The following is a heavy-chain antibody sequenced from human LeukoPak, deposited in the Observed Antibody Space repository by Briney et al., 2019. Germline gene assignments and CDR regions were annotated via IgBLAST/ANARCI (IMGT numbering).Heavy chain of an antibody. Sequence: GGSLRLSCAASGFTFRSYSMNWVRQAPGKGLEWVSSISSSNNYIYYADSVKGRFTISRDNAKNSLDLQMNSRRAENTAVYYCARVGTDDAFDIWGQGTMVTVSS. D-gene: IGHD1-26*01. CDR3: ARVGTDDAFDI. CDR1: GFTFRSYS. V-gene: IGHV3-21*01. J-gene: IGHJ3*02. CDR2: ISSSNNYI.